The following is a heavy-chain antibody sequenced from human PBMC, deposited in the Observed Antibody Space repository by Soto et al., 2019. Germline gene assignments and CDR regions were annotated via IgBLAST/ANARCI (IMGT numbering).Heavy chain of an antibody. V-gene: IGHV3-9*01. CDR3: AKDAGATKYYFDY. D-gene: IGHD5-12*01. J-gene: IGHJ4*02. CDR2: ISWNSGKI. CDR1: GFTFDDYA. Sequence: SLLLACSASGFTFDDYAMHWVRQAPGKGLEWVSGISWNSGKIRYADSVKGRFTISRDNAKNSLYLQMNSLRAEDTALYYCAKDAGATKYYFDYWGQGTLVTVYS.